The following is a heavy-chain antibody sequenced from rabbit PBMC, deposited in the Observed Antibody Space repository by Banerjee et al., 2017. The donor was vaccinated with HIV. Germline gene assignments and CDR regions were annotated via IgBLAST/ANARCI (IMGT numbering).Heavy chain of an antibody. V-gene: IGHV1S40*01. CDR3: ARGLGYASL. Sequence: QSLEESGGGLVQPEGSLTLTCTASGFSFSSSYYMCWVRQAPGKGLEWIGCIFADSSGSTDYASCAKGRFTISKTASTTVTLQMTSLTAADTATYFCARGLGYASLWGPGTLVTVS. CDR1: GFSFSSSYY. D-gene: IGHD1-1*01. CDR2: IFADSSGST. J-gene: IGHJ4*01.